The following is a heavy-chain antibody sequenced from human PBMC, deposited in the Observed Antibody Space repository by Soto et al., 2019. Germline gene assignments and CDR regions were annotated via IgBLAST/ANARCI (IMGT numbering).Heavy chain of an antibody. CDR1: GFSFSDYA. J-gene: IGHJ4*02. CDR2: ISGSGGSP. CDR3: AKVVDTAMVANFDY. V-gene: IGHV3-23*01. D-gene: IGHD5-18*01. Sequence: GGSLRLSCAASGFSFSDYAMSWVRQAPGKGLEWVSAISGSGGSPYYADSVKGRFTISRDNSKNTLYVQMNSLRAEDTAVYYCAKVVDTAMVANFDYWGQGTLVTVSS.